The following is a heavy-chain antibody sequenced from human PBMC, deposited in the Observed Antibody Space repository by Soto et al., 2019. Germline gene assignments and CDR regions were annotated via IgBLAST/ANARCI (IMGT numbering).Heavy chain of an antibody. CDR1: GGSISSSSYY. CDR2: IYYSGST. CDR3: ARSRDEGWFDP. Sequence: SETLSITCTVSGGSISSSSYYWGWIRQPPGKGLEWIGSIYYSGSTYYNPSLKSRVTISVDTSKNQFSLKLSSVTAADTAVYYCARSRDEGWFDPWGQGTLVTVS. J-gene: IGHJ5*02. V-gene: IGHV4-39*01.